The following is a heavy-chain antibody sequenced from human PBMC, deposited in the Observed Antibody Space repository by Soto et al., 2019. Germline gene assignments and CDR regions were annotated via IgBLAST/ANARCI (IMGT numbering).Heavy chain of an antibody. CDR1: GFTFSSYS. CDR2: ISSSSSYI. V-gene: IGHV3-21*01. Sequence: GGSLRLSCAASGFTFSSYSMNWVRQAPGKGLEWVSSISSSSSYIYYADSVKGRFTISRDNAKNSLYLQMNSLRAEDTAVYYCARDFYSSSSLSWHYYYYYGMDVWGQGTTVTVSS. J-gene: IGHJ6*02. D-gene: IGHD6-6*01. CDR3: ARDFYSSSSLSWHYYYYYGMDV.